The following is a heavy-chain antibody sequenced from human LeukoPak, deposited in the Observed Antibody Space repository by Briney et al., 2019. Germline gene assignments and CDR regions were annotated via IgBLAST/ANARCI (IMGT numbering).Heavy chain of an antibody. CDR1: GYTFTGYY. J-gene: IGHJ4*02. V-gene: IGHV1-2*02. Sequence: GASVKVSCKASGYTFTGYYMHWVRQAPGQGLEWMGWINPNSGGTNYAQKFQGRVTMTRDTSISTAYMELSRLRSDDTAVYYCARSPAILYQLPFNYWGQGTLVTVSS. CDR3: ARSPAILYQLPFNY. D-gene: IGHD2-2*01. CDR2: INPNSGGT.